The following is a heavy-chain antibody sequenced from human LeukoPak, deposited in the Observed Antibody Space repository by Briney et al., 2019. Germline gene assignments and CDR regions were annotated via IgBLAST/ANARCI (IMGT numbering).Heavy chain of an antibody. Sequence: GGSLRLSCAASGFTFSRYDMHWVRHATGKRLEWVSAIGTAGDTYYPGSVKGRFTISRENAKNSLYLQMNSLRAEDTAVYYCAKTRPLDSSSWSHGDYWGQGTLVTVSS. CDR1: GFTFSRYD. CDR3: AKTRPLDSSSWSHGDY. CDR2: IGTAGDT. D-gene: IGHD6-13*01. J-gene: IGHJ4*02. V-gene: IGHV3-13*04.